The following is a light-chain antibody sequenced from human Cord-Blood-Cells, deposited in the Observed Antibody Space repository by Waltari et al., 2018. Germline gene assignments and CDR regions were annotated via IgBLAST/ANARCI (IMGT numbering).Light chain of an antibody. CDR2: LNSDGSH. J-gene: IGLJ3*02. V-gene: IGLV4-69*01. CDR1: SGPTSYA. Sequence: QLVLTQSPSASASLGASVKPTSTLSSGPTSYAIPWHKQQPEKGPRYLMKLNSDGSHSKGDGIPDRFSGSSSGAERYLTISSLQSEDEADYYCQTWGTGIQVFGGGTKLTVL. CDR3: QTWGTGIQV.